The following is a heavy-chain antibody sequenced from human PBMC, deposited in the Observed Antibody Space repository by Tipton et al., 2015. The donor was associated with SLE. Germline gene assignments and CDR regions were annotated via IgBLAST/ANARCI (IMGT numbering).Heavy chain of an antibody. CDR3: AGYGDYEGDY. V-gene: IGHV4-59*08. Sequence: TLSLTCTVSGGSIRSYYWSWIRQPPGKGLEWIGYIYYSGSTNYNPSLKSRVTISVDTSKNQFSLKLSSVTAADTAVYYCAGYGDYEGDYWGQGTLVTVSS. J-gene: IGHJ4*02. D-gene: IGHD4-17*01. CDR2: IYYSGST. CDR1: GGSIRSYY.